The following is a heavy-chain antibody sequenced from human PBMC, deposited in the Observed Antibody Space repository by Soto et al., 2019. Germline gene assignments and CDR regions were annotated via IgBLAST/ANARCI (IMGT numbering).Heavy chain of an antibody. CDR3: VRVGEQLGSHDYYYYGMDV. Sequence: QVQLVQSGAEVKKPGSSVKVSCKASGGTFSSYAISWVRQAPGQGLEWMGGIIPIFGTANYAQKFQGRVTITADESTSTAYMELSSLRSEDTAVYYCVRVGEQLGSHDYYYYGMDVWGQGTTVTVSS. J-gene: IGHJ6*02. CDR1: GGTFSSYA. CDR2: IIPIFGTA. V-gene: IGHV1-69*12. D-gene: IGHD6-6*01.